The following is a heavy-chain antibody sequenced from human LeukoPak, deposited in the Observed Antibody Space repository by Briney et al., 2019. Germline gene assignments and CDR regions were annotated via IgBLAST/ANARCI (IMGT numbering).Heavy chain of an antibody. V-gene: IGHV3-23*01. Sequence: HPGGSLRLSCAASGFTSSSYAMSWVCQAPGKGLEWVSAISGSGGSTYYADSVKGRFTISRDNSKNTLYLQMNSLRAEDTAVYYCAKDRSGSSGWPDESNFDYWGQGTLVTVSS. CDR2: ISGSGGST. CDR3: AKDRSGSSGWPDESNFDY. CDR1: GFTSSSYA. D-gene: IGHD6-19*01. J-gene: IGHJ4*02.